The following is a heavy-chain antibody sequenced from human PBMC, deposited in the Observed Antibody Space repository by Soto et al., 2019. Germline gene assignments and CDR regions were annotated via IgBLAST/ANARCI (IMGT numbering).Heavy chain of an antibody. Sequence: GGSLRLSCVASGFSFSTSGMHWVRQAPGKGLEWVAVVSYDRSSKFYADSVKGRFTISSDDSKNTLYLQMDSLRVEDSAVYCCVQGERSRNSSMFDNWGHGTRGNVYS. V-gene: IGHV3-30*03. CDR3: VQGERSRNSSMFDN. J-gene: IGHJ4*01. CDR2: VSYDRSSK. CDR1: GFSFSTSG. D-gene: IGHD3-16*01.